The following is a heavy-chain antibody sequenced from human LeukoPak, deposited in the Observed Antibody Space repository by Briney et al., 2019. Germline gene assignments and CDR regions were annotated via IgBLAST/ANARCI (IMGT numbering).Heavy chain of an antibody. Sequence: SETLSLTCTVSGGSISSHYWSWIRQPPGKGLERIGYIYYSGSTNYNPSLKSRATISVDTSKNQFSLKLSSVTAADTAVYYCAREESMVRGTSWFDPWGQGTLVTVSP. J-gene: IGHJ5*02. CDR3: AREESMVRGTSWFDP. D-gene: IGHD3-10*01. CDR2: IYYSGST. V-gene: IGHV4-59*11. CDR1: GGSISSHY.